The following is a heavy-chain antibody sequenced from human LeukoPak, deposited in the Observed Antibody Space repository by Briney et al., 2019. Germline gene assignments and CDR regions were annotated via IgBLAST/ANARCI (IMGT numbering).Heavy chain of an antibody. Sequence: PSETLSLTCTVSGGSISSRSYYWGWIRQPPGKGLEWIGSIYYSGSTYYNPSLKSRVTISVDTSKHQFSLKLSSVTAADTVVYYCARWAAYDILTGSNDYWGQGTLVTVSS. J-gene: IGHJ4*02. CDR1: GGSISSRSYY. CDR3: ARWAAYDILTGSNDY. V-gene: IGHV4-39*01. D-gene: IGHD3-9*01. CDR2: IYYSGST.